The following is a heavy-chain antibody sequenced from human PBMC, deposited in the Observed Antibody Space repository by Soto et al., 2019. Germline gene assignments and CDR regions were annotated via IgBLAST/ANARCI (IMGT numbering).Heavy chain of an antibody. CDR2: ISYDGSDK. CDR3: AKDRGRIADNYFDP. Sequence: LRLSCAASGFTFSNYDMHWVRQAPGKGLEWVAVISYDGSDKYYADSVKGRFTISRDDSKNMLYLQMNSLRPEDTAVYYCAKDRGRIADNYFDPWGQGTRVTVSS. D-gene: IGHD3-10*01. CDR1: GFTFSNYD. V-gene: IGHV3-30*18. J-gene: IGHJ5*02.